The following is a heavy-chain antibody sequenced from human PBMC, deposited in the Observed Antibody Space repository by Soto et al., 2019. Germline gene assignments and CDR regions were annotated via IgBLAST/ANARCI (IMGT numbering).Heavy chain of an antibody. D-gene: IGHD1-1*01. J-gene: IGHJ6*02. CDR3: ARGVDAGVDV. Sequence: QVQLVQSGAEVTKPGASVKVSCKASGYTFTTYDINWVRQATGQGLEWLGWMSPNSDATGYAQKFQGRVTMTRDTSISTAYMELSNLRSEDTAMYFCARGVDAGVDVWGPGTTVTVSS. V-gene: IGHV1-8*01. CDR1: GYTFTTYD. CDR2: MSPNSDAT.